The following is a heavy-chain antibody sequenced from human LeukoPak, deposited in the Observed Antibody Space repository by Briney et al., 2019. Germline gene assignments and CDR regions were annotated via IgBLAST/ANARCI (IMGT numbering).Heavy chain of an antibody. J-gene: IGHJ4*02. Sequence: GGSLRLSCTASGFTLSSYEMSWIRQAPGKGLEWVSAISVSGNTYHADSVKGRFAISRDSSKNTLYLQMNSLRAEDAAVYYCAKAPVTTCSGAYCYPFDYWGQGTLVTVSS. D-gene: IGHD2-15*01. CDR3: AKAPVTTCSGAYCYPFDY. CDR1: GFTLSSYE. V-gene: IGHV3-23*01. CDR2: ISVSGNT.